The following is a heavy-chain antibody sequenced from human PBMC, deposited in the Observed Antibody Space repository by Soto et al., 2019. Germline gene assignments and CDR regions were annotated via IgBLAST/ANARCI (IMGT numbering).Heavy chain of an antibody. CDR1: GYTFTYRY. J-gene: IGHJ5*02. V-gene: IGHV1-45*02. CDR3: ASSYCSSTSCYPYNWFDP. Sequence: GASVKVSCKASGYTFTYRYLHWVRQAPGQALEWMGWITPFNGNTNYAQKFQDRVTITRDRSMSTAYMELSSLRSEDTAMYYCASSYCSSTSCYPYNWFDPWGQGTLVTVSS. CDR2: ITPFNGNT. D-gene: IGHD2-2*01.